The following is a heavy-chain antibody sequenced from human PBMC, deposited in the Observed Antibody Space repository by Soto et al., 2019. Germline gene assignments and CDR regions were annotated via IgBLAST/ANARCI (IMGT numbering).Heavy chain of an antibody. Sequence: ASVKLACKASGYTFTSYYMHWVRQAPGQGLEWMGIINPSGGSTSYAQKFQGRVTMTRDTSTSTVYMELSSLRSEDTAVYYCARGPRGCGGGSCYSDYWGQGTLVTVSA. J-gene: IGHJ4*02. CDR3: ARGPRGCGGGSCYSDY. CDR2: INPSGGST. D-gene: IGHD2-15*01. V-gene: IGHV1-46*03. CDR1: GYTFTSYY.